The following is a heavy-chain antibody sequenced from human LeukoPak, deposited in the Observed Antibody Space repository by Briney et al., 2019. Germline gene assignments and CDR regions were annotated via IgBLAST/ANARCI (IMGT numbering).Heavy chain of an antibody. Sequence: GGSLRLSCAASGFTFSSYAMSLVRQAPGKGLEWVSGISGSGGSTDYADSVKGRFTISRDNSKNTLYLRMNSLRAEDTAVYYCAKEASYSSGWKDYWGQGTLVTVSS. D-gene: IGHD6-19*01. CDR2: ISGSGGST. V-gene: IGHV3-23*01. CDR1: GFTFSSYA. CDR3: AKEASYSSGWKDY. J-gene: IGHJ4*02.